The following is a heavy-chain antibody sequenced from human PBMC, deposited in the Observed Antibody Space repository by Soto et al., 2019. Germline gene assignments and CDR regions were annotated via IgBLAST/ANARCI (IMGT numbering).Heavy chain of an antibody. V-gene: IGHV1-2*02. CDR2: INPNSGGT. D-gene: IGHD5-18*01. CDR1: GYTFTGYY. J-gene: IGHJ4*02. CDR3: ARDNSYGYDLDY. Sequence: GASVKVSCKASGYTFTGYYIPWVRQAPGQGLEWMVWINPNSGGTNYAQKFQGRVTMTRDTSISTAYMELSRLRSDDTAVYYCARDNSYGYDLDYWGQVTLVTVS.